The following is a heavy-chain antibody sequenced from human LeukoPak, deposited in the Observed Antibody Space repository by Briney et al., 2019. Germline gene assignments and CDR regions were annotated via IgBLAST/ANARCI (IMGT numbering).Heavy chain of an antibody. V-gene: IGHV4-59*01. CDR2: IYYSGST. Sequence: SETLSLTCTDSGGSISSYYWSWIRQPPGKGLEWIGFIYYSGSTNYNPSLKSRVTISVDTSKNQFSLKLSSVTAADTAVYYCARGSGGWKPYDYWGQGTLVTVSS. D-gene: IGHD1-1*01. J-gene: IGHJ4*02. CDR3: ARGSGGWKPYDY. CDR1: GGSISSYY.